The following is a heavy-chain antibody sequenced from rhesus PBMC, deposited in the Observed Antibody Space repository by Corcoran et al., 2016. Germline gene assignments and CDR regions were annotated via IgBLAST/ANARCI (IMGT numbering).Heavy chain of an antibody. CDR2: INGNSGST. CDR3: ARKPGQYWYFDL. Sequence: QVQLQESGPGLVKPSETLSLTCTVSGASISSNWWSWIRQPPGKGLEWIGEINGNSGSTNNNPSLKSRVTMSKDASKNQFSLKLSSVTAADTAVYYCARKPGQYWYFDLWGPGTPITISS. J-gene: IGHJ2*01. CDR1: GASISSNW. V-gene: IGHV4-80*01.